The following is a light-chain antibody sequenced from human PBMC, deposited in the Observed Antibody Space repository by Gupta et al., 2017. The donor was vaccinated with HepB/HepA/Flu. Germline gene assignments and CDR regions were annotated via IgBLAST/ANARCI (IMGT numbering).Light chain of an antibody. CDR2: VAS. Sequence: DIQMTQSPSSLSASVGDRVIITCRASQSISKYLNWYQQKPGKAPKLLIYVASSLQRGVPSRFRGTRHGIDCTLTMRSLQQVDIPPYYFQQFDSYLSPTFGASISIGIT. J-gene: IGKJ5*01. CDR1: QSISKY. V-gene: IGKV1-39*01. CDR3: QQFDSYLSPTFGASISIGIT.